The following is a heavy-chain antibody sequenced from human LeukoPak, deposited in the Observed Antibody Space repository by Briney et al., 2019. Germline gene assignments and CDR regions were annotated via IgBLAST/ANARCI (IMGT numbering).Heavy chain of an antibody. CDR2: ISSSSSYI. CDR3: ARDSSGWYIAFDI. J-gene: IGHJ3*02. D-gene: IGHD6-19*01. CDR1: GFTFSSYS. V-gene: IGHV3-21*01. Sequence: GGSLRLSCAASGFTFSSYSMNWVRQAPGKGLEWVSSISSSSSYIYYADSVKGRFTISRDNAKNSLYLQMNSLRAEDTAVYYCARDSSGWYIAFDIWGQGTMVTVSS.